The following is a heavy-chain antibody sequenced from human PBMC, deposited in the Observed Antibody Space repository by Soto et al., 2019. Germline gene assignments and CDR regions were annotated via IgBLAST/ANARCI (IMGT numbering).Heavy chain of an antibody. CDR3: ARIYSGYDDAGAFDI. CDR2: IYYTGRT. Sequence: QLQVQESGPGLVKPSETLSLTCTVSGGSISSSAYFWGWIRQPPGKGLEWIGNIYYTGRTSYNPSLKSRITISIDTSNNRFSLKLSSVTAADTSVYFCARIYSGYDDAGAFDIWGQGTMVTVSS. J-gene: IGHJ3*02. CDR1: GGSISSSAYF. D-gene: IGHD5-12*01. V-gene: IGHV4-39*01.